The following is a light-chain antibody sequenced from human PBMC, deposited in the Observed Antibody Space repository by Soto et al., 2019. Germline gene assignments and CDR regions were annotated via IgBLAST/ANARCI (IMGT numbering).Light chain of an antibody. V-gene: IGKV3-20*01. Sequence: ETVLTQSPGTLSLSPGERASLSCWASQSVNTNYLAWYQQKPGQAPRLLIYGTFNRATGVPARFSGSGSGTDFTLTISRLEPEDFAVYYCLQYGSSVWTFGQGTKVDIK. J-gene: IGKJ1*01. CDR1: QSVNTNY. CDR2: GTF. CDR3: LQYGSSVWT.